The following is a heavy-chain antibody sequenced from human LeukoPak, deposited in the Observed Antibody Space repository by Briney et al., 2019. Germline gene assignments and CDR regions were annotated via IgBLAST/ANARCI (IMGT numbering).Heavy chain of an antibody. Sequence: ASVKVSCKASVYTFTSYAMNWVRQAPGQGLEWMGWINTNTGNPTYAQGFTGRFVFSLDTSVSTAYLQISSLKAEDTAVYYCARDVAMVSFVRFPSSIDYWGQGTLVTVSS. J-gene: IGHJ4*02. CDR2: INTNTGNP. V-gene: IGHV7-4-1*02. D-gene: IGHD5-18*01. CDR1: VYTFTSYA. CDR3: ARDVAMVSFVRFPSSIDY.